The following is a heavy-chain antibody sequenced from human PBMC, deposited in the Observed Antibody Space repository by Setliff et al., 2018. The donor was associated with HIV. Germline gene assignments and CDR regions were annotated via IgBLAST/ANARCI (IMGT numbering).Heavy chain of an antibody. D-gene: IGHD3-22*01. Sequence: SETLSLTCTVSSGSISNYYWTWIRQPPGKGPEWIASIQYGDISNYNPSLQSRVTITVDTSTKKFSLYLSSVNETDTAVYYCARSGYTSGFYSVFGAFGVWGQGKMVTVS. CDR1: SGSISNYY. V-gene: IGHV4-59*01. J-gene: IGHJ3*01. CDR2: IQYGDIS. CDR3: ARSGYTSGFYSVFGAFGV.